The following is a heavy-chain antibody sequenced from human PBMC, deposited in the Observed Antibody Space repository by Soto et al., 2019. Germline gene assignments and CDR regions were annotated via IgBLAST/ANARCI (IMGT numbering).Heavy chain of an antibody. CDR2: IHTYNGNT. Sequence: ASVKVSCKASGYTFTDYGISWVRQAPGQGLEWMGWIHTYNGNTNYAQKVQGRVTMTTDSSTSTAYMELRSLRSDDTAVYYCAIFAQYSSRRHLIYYCAQGTLVPGSS. V-gene: IGHV1-18*01. J-gene: IGHJ4*02. CDR3: AIFAQYSSRRHLIYY. CDR1: GYTFTDYG. D-gene: IGHD6-19*01.